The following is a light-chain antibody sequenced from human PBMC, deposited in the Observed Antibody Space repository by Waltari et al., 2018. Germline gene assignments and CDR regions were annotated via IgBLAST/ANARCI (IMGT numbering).Light chain of an antibody. CDR3: QETYTTLFT. V-gene: IGKV1-39*01. CDR1: QTIRNY. J-gene: IGKJ3*01. Sequence: DIQLTKSPPSLAASVGDSVNITCRASQTIRNYLNWYQQRPGKAPKLLISAASSLQSGVPSRFSGSGSGTDFALTISSLQPEDFASYHCQETYTTLFTFGPGTKVEIK. CDR2: AAS.